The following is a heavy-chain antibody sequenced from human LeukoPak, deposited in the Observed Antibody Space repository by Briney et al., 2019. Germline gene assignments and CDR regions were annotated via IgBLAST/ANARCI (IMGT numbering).Heavy chain of an antibody. CDR3: ARVCITGVDYYDSSGYPYYMDV. Sequence: PSETLSLTCTVSGGSISSGDYYWSWIRQPPGKGLEWIGYIYYSGSTYYNPSLKSRVTISVDTSKNQFSLKLSSVTAADTAVYYCARVCITGVDYYDSSGYPYYMDVWGKGTTVTVSS. V-gene: IGHV4-30-4*08. CDR2: IYYSGST. D-gene: IGHD3-22*01. CDR1: GGSISSGDYY. J-gene: IGHJ6*03.